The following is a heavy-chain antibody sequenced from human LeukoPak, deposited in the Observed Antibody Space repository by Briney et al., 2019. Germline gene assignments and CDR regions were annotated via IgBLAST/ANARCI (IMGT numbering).Heavy chain of an antibody. Sequence: ASVKVSCKASGYSFTGYFLHWVRQAPGQGHEWMGWINPNNGLTNYTQKFKGRVTMTRDTSSATGYMELNRLTSDDTAVFYCARAWGSLYYFDHWGQGTLVTVSS. J-gene: IGHJ4*02. V-gene: IGHV1-2*02. D-gene: IGHD3-16*01. CDR2: INPNNGLT. CDR1: GYSFTGYF. CDR3: ARAWGSLYYFDH.